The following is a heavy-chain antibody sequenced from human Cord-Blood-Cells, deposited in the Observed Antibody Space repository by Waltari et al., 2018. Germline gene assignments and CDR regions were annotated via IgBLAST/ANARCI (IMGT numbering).Heavy chain of an antibody. CDR3: ARDFIVVVPAANYFDY. Sequence: QVQLVQSGAEVKKPGASVKVSCTASGYTFTGYYMHWVRQAPGQGLEWMGWINPNSGGTNYAQKFQGRVTMTRDTSISTAYMELSRLRSDDTAVYYCARDFIVVVPAANYFDYWGQGTLVTVSS. V-gene: IGHV1-2*02. D-gene: IGHD2-2*01. J-gene: IGHJ4*02. CDR1: GYTFTGYY. CDR2: INPNSGGT.